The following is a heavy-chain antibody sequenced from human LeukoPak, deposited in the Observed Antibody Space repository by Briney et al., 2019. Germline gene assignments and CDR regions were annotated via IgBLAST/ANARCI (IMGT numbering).Heavy chain of an antibody. CDR1: GYTFTGYY. V-gene: IGHV1-2*02. CDR3: ARGIFGVVTHFDY. D-gene: IGHD3-3*01. J-gene: IGHJ4*02. Sequence: ASVKVSCKASGYTFTGYYMHWVRQAPGQGLEWMGWINPNSGGTNYAQKFQGRVTMTRDTSISTAYMELSRLRSDDTAVYYCARGIFGVVTHFDYWGQGTLVTVSS. CDR2: INPNSGGT.